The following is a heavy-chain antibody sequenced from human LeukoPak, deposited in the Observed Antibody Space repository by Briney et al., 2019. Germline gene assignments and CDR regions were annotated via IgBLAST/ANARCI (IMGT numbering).Heavy chain of an antibody. CDR3: ARGYVSLDY. D-gene: IGHD3-16*01. J-gene: IGHJ4*02. CDR2: IKQDGSEK. CDR1: GFTFNYYW. V-gene: IGHV3-7*01. Sequence: GGSLRLSCAASGFTFNYYWMSWLRQAPWKGLEWVANIKQDGSEKYYVDSVKGRFTISRDNAKNSVYLQMNSLRVEDTALYYCARGYVSLDYWGQGNLVTVSS.